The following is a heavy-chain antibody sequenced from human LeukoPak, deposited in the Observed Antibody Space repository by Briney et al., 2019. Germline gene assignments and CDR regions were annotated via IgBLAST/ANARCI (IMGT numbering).Heavy chain of an antibody. V-gene: IGHV4-31*03. D-gene: IGHD3-10*01. Sequence: SETLSLTCNVSGVAISSSGGYYWSWIRLNPGKGLEWIGHIYYTGSAYYNPSFKSRIAMSVDTSRNQVSLKLTAVTAADTAVYYCASDQGFGGLAFAYWGQGAPVTVSS. CDR3: ASDQGFGGLAFAY. CDR1: GVAISSSGGYY. J-gene: IGHJ4*02. CDR2: IYYTGSA.